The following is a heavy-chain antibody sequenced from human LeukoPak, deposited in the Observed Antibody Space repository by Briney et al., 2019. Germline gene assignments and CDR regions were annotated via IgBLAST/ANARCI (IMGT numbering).Heavy chain of an antibody. CDR2: INPNSGGT. Sequence: GASVTVSFTSSVYTFTGYYMHWVRQAPGQGLEWMGWINPNSGGTNYAQKFHGRVPMTRDTSISTAYMELRRLRSDDTAVYYCARGAHYHDSSQGYDYWGQGTLVTVSS. D-gene: IGHD3-22*01. CDR1: VYTFTGYY. V-gene: IGHV1-2*02. CDR3: ARGAHYHDSSQGYDY. J-gene: IGHJ4*02.